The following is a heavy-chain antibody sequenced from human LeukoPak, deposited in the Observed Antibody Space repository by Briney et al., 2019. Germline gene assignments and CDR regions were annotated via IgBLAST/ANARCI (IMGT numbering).Heavy chain of an antibody. J-gene: IGHJ4*02. CDR3: VPRGLYDLGH. D-gene: IGHD3-10*01. Sequence: GGSLRLSCVASGFTFRNYGMSWVRQAPGKGLECVSAIDYSGVSTYYAESVKGRFTISRDSSKNTLYLQMNTLRAEDTALYYCVPRGLYDLGHWGQGTLVTVSS. V-gene: IGHV3-23*01. CDR2: IDYSGVST. CDR1: GFTFRNYG.